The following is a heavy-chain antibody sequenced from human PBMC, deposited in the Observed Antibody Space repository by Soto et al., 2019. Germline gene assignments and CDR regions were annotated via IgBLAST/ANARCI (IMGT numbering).Heavy chain of an antibody. D-gene: IGHD3-10*01. V-gene: IGHV3-15*01. Sequence: EVQLVESGGGLVKPGGSLRLSCAASGFTFSNAWMSWVRQAPGKGLEWVGRIKSKTDGGTTDYAAPVKGRFTISRDDSKNTLYLQMNSLKTEDTAVYYCTLRPIGGDYYYYMDVWGKGTTVTVSS. CDR3: TLRPIGGDYYYYMDV. J-gene: IGHJ6*03. CDR2: IKSKTDGGTT. CDR1: GFTFSNAW.